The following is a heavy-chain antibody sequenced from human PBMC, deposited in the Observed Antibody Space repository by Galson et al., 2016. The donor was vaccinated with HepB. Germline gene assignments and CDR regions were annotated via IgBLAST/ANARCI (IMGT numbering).Heavy chain of an antibody. CDR1: GFTFSRYA. CDR2: ISYDGGNNK. CDR3: ARDAIESTWYGRVTHHYYGIHV. V-gene: IGHV3-30*04. Sequence: SLRLSCAASGFTFSRYAFHWVRQAPGRGLEWVALISYDGGNNKLYADSVKGRCTISRDDSRNTVFLQMTSLRVADTALYYCARDAIESTWYGRVTHHYYGIHVCGLGTTVTVSS. J-gene: IGHJ6*02. D-gene: IGHD2-21*01.